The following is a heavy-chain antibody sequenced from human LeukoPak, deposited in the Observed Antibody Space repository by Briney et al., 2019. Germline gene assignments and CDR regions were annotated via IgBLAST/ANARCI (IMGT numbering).Heavy chain of an antibody. D-gene: IGHD3-10*01. J-gene: IGHJ4*02. V-gene: IGHV1-18*01. CDR3: ARGGYYGSGSFPDY. CDR1: GYSFTSFG. CDR2: ISAYNGDT. Sequence: ASVKVSCKASGYSFTSFGINWVRQAPGQGLEWMGWISAYNGDTNYAQNLQGRVTMTTDTSTSTAYMDLRSLTSDDTAVYYCARGGYYGSGSFPDYWGQGTLVTVSS.